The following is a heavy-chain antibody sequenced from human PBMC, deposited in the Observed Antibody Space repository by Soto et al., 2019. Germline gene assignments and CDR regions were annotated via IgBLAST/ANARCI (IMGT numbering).Heavy chain of an antibody. CDR2: IIPIFGAT. J-gene: IGHJ6*02. CDR3: ARGAGGESSGWPIYQYDGMDV. CDR1: GGTFSSQA. Sequence: QVQLVQFGDEAKKPGSSVRVSCRACGGTFSSQALSWVRQAPGQGLQWMGGIIPIFGATNYAQEFRGRVTITADESTSTAYMELGSLRAEDTAVYYCARGAGGESSGWPIYQYDGMDVWGQGTTVTVSS. D-gene: IGHD6-19*01. V-gene: IGHV1-69*01.